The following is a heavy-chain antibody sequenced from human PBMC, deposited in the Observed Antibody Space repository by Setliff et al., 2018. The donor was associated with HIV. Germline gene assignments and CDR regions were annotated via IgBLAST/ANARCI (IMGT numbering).Heavy chain of an antibody. CDR2: INPNSGGT. V-gene: IGHV1-2*02. CDR1: GYTFTGYY. J-gene: IGHJ4*02. D-gene: IGHD3-22*01. Sequence: ASVKVSCKASGYTFTGYYMHWVRQAPGQGLEWMGWINPNSGGTNYAQKLQGRVTMTRDTSISTAYMELSRLRSDDTAVYYCARDYYDSSGYIFFPGLPDYWGQGTLVTVSS. CDR3: ARDYYDSSGYIFFPGLPDY.